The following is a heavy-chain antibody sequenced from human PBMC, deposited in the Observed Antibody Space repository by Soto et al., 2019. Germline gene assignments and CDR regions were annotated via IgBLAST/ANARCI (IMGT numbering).Heavy chain of an antibody. J-gene: IGHJ5*02. CDR1: GASITSDNYY. CDR3: ATGQNSDIHWFDP. D-gene: IGHD3-9*01. V-gene: IGHV4-39*01. Sequence: PSETLSLTCTVSGASITSDNYYWGGIRQPPGKGLEWIGNIYYSGSTYYNPSLRSRLTISADTSKNQFSLKLSSVTAAAPAVYYCATGQNSDIHWFDPWGQGTLVTVSS. CDR2: IYYSGST.